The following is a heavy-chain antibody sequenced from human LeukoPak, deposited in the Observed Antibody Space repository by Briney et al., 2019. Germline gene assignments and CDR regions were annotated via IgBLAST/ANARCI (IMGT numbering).Heavy chain of an antibody. Sequence: SETLSLTCTVSGGSISSSSYYWGWIRQPPGKGLEWIGSIYYSGSTYYNPSLKSRVTISVDTSKNQFSLKLSSVTAADTAVYYCARGGRGTGTTGWGQGTLVTVSS. CDR3: ARGGRGTGTTG. J-gene: IGHJ4*02. CDR2: IYYSGST. CDR1: GGSISSSSYY. D-gene: IGHD1-7*01. V-gene: IGHV4-39*07.